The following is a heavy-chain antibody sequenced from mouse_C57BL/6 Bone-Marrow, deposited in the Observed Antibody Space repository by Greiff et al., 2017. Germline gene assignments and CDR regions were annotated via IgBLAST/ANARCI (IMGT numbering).Heavy chain of an antibody. CDR1: GYTFTSYD. D-gene: IGHD1-1*01. Sequence: VQRVESGPELVKPGASVKLSCKASGYTFTSYDINWVKQRHGQGLEWIGWIYPRDGSTKYNEKFKGKATLTVDTSSSTAYMELHSLTSEDSAVYFCARLEFDGSSGDWYFDVWGTGTTVTVSS. J-gene: IGHJ1*03. V-gene: IGHV1-85*01. CDR3: ARLEFDGSSGDWYFDV. CDR2: IYPRDGST.